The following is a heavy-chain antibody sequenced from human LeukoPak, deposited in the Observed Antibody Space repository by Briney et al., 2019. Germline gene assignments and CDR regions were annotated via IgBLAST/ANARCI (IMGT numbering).Heavy chain of an antibody. J-gene: IGHJ4*02. Sequence: GGSLRLSCAASGFTFSRHWMSWVRQAPGKVLERVAHMNQDGSAIYSIDSVKGRFTISRDNDKNSLYLQMTGLTVADTAVYYCARTVPGYPDDYFDYWGQGTLVTVSS. D-gene: IGHD6-19*01. V-gene: IGHV3-7*01. CDR1: GFTFSRHW. CDR2: MNQDGSAI. CDR3: ARTVPGYPDDYFDY.